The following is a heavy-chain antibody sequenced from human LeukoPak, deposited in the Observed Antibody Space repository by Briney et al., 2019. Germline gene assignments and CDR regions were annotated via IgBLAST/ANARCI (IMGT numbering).Heavy chain of an antibody. D-gene: IGHD2-15*01. J-gene: IGHJ6*03. CDR3: ARGGSCSGATCYSPLYYYFYYMDV. Sequence: GGSLRLSCAASGFTFSSYGMHWVRQAPGEGLAGVASISSSSSYMYYADSVKGRFTIPRDNGKNSLYLQMNSLTAEDTGVYFCARGGSCSGATCYSPLYYYFYYMDVWGKGTTVTVSS. V-gene: IGHV3-21*06. CDR1: GFTFSSYG. CDR2: ISSSSSYM.